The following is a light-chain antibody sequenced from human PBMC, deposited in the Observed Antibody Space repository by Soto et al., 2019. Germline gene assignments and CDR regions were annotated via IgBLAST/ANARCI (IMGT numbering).Light chain of an antibody. CDR3: QQSYGTPGGFT. CDR1: QSISIY. CDR2: AAS. Sequence: DIQMTQSPSSLSASVGDRVTITCRASQSISIYLNWYQRKPGKAPNLLIYAASSLPSGVPSRFSGSGSGTDFTLTISSLQPEDFATYYCQQSYGTPGGFTFGQGTKLEI. V-gene: IGKV1-39*01. J-gene: IGKJ2*01.